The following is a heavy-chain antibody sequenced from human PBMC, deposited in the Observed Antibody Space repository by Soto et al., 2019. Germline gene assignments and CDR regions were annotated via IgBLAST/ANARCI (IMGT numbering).Heavy chain of an antibody. CDR1: GGSISSGGYY. D-gene: IGHD2-21*02. J-gene: IGHJ6*02. V-gene: IGHV4-31*03. CDR2: IYYRGST. CDR3: ARIRGGDCYSGYYYGMDV. Sequence: QVQLEESGPGLVKPSQTLSLTCTVSGGSISSGGYYWSWIRQHPGKGLEWFGYIYYRGSTYYNPXXERGITIAVDXXKXQXXLNLGSVTAADTAVYYCARIRGGDCYSGYYYGMDVWGQGTTVTVSS.